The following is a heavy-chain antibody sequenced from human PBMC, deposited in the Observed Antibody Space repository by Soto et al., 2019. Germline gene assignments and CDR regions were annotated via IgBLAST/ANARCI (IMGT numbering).Heavy chain of an antibody. J-gene: IGHJ4*02. CDR1: GGSISSGGYY. V-gene: IGHV4-31*03. Sequence: QVQLQESGPGLVKPSQTLSLTCTVSGGSISSGGYYWSWIRQHPGNGLEWIGYIYYSGSTYYNPSLESRVTLSVDTSKNQFSLKLSSVTAADTAVYYCARGRAAAEGIDYWGQGTLVTVSS. CDR2: IYYSGST. D-gene: IGHD6-13*01. CDR3: ARGRAAAEGIDY.